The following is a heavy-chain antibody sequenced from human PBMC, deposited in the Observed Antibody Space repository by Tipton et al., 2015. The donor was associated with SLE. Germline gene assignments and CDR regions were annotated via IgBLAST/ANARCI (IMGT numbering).Heavy chain of an antibody. CDR2: IYPGDSDT. D-gene: IGHD4-23*01. CDR3: ARELVTPTLDY. J-gene: IGHJ4*02. Sequence: QSGTEVKKPGESLKISCKGSGYSFTNYWIAWVRQMPGKGLEWMGIIYPGDSDTRYSPSFQGQVTISADKSISTAYLQWTSLKASDTAMYYCARELVTPTLDYWGQGALVTVSS. CDR1: GYSFTNYW. V-gene: IGHV5-51*03.